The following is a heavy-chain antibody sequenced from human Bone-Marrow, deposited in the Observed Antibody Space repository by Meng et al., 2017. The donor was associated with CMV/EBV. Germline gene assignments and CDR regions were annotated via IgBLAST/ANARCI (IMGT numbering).Heavy chain of an antibody. J-gene: IGHJ4*02. Sequence: ASVKVSCKASGYTFTGYYMHWVRQAPGQGLEWMGWINPNSGGTNYAQKFQGRVTMTRDTSISTAYMELSRLRSDDTAVYYCARDGAVARPYYFDYWGQGTLVTVYS. D-gene: IGHD6-19*01. CDR2: INPNSGGT. CDR1: GYTFTGYY. V-gene: IGHV1-2*02. CDR3: ARDGAVARPYYFDY.